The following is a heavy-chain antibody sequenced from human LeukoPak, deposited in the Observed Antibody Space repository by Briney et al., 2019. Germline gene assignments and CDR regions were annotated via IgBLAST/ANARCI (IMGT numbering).Heavy chain of an antibody. D-gene: IGHD3-3*01. CDR3: ASTIFGVVIMDYYYGMDV. Sequence: PGGSLRLSCAASGFTFSSYAMSWVRQAPGKGLEWVSAISGSGGSTYYADSVKGRFTISRGNSKNTLYLQMNSLRAEDTAVYYCASTIFGVVIMDYYYGMDVWGQGTTVTVSS. V-gene: IGHV3-23*01. CDR1: GFTFSSYA. CDR2: ISGSGGST. J-gene: IGHJ6*02.